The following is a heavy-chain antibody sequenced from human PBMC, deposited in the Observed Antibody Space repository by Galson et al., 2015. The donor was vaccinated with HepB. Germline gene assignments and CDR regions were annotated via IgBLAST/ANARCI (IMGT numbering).Heavy chain of an antibody. CDR3: ARPYAAGEDFDF. CDR2: VFYVGST. D-gene: IGHD6-13*01. V-gene: IGHV4-39*01. Sequence: LSLTCTVSGGSISSRTYYWVWIRQPPGKGLEWIGTVFYVGSTYYNPSLQSRVTISIDTSKNQFSLRLSSVTAADTAVYYCARPYAAGEDFDFWGQGTMVTVSS. J-gene: IGHJ3*01. CDR1: GGSISSRTYY.